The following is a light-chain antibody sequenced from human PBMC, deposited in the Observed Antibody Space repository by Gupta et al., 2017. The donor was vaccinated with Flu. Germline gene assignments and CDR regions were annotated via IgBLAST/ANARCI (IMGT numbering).Light chain of an antibody. CDR3: CSFAGGFYV. CDR2: DVI. V-gene: IGLV2-11*01. CDR1: SSDSGGYNY. Sequence: QSVTVSCTGTSSDSGGYNYVSWYQQHPGKAPKLMIYDVIKRPSGVPDRFSGSKSGNTASLTISGLQAEDEADYYCCSFAGGFYVFGTGTKVTVL. J-gene: IGLJ1*01.